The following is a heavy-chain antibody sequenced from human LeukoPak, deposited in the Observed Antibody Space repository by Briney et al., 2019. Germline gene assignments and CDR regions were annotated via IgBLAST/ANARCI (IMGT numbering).Heavy chain of an antibody. J-gene: IGHJ4*02. CDR2: MYYSGST. CDR3: ARQGAVAGRPFDN. CDR1: GGSIASSSHY. D-gene: IGHD6-19*01. V-gene: IGHV4-39*01. Sequence: SETPSLTCTVSGGSIASSSHYWVWIRQPPGKGLEWIGSMYYSGSTYYNPSLKSRVTISVDTSKNQFSLKLSSVTAADTAMYYCARQGAVAGRPFDNWGQGTLVTVSS.